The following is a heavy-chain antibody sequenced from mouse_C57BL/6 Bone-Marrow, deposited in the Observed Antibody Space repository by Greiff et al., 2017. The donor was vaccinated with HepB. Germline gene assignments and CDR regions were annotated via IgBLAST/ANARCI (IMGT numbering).Heavy chain of an antibody. V-gene: IGHV1-52*01. CDR3: ARTLYGSSFYFDY. D-gene: IGHD1-1*01. Sequence: QVQLKQPGAELVRPGSSVKLSCKASGYTFTSYWMHWVKQRPIQGLEWIGNIDPSDSETHYNQKFKDKATLTVDKSSSTAYMQLSSLTSEDSAVYYCARTLYGSSFYFDYWGQGTTLTVSS. CDR1: GYTFTSYW. CDR2: IDPSDSET. J-gene: IGHJ2*01.